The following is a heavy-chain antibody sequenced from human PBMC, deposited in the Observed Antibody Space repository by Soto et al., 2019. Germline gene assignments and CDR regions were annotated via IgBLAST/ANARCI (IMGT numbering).Heavy chain of an antibody. CDR3: ARPPDYSKGRTVYYYYGMDV. CDR2: ISGSGGST. CDR1: GFTFSSYA. J-gene: IGHJ6*02. V-gene: IGHV3-23*01. Sequence: PGGSLRLSCAASGFTFSSYAMSWVRQAPGKGLEWVSAISGSGGSTYYADSVKGRFTISRDNSKNTLYLQMNSLRAEDTAVYYCARPPDYSKGRTVYYYYGMDVWGQGTTVTVSS. D-gene: IGHD4-4*01.